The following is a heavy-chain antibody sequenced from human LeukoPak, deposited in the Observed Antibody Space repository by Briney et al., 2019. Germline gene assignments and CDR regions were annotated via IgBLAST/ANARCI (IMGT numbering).Heavy chain of an antibody. Sequence: ASVTVSCKASGYAFTDHYIHWVQQVPGTGPQWMGRVDPEDGDTRYAEQFQGRVTITADTSINTVYVDRRSLRSDDTAVSYCATDRIVETVNIWGQGTLVIVSS. V-gene: IGHV1-69-2*01. CDR1: GYAFTDHY. CDR2: VDPEDGDT. D-gene: IGHD1-1*01. J-gene: IGHJ4*02. CDR3: ATDRIVETVNI.